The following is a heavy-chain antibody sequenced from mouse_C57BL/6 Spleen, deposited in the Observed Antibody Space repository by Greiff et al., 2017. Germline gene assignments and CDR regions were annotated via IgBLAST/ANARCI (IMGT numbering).Heavy chain of an antibody. CDR2: INPNNGGT. J-gene: IGHJ1*03. CDR3: ASSITTVVDWYFDV. CDR1: GYTFTDYY. D-gene: IGHD1-1*01. V-gene: IGHV1-26*01. Sequence: EVQLQQSGPELVKPGASVKISCKASGYTFTDYYMNWVKQSHGKSLEWIGDINPNNGGTSYNQKFKGKATLTVDKSSSTAYMELRSLTSEDSAVYYCASSITTVVDWYFDVWGTGTTVSVSS.